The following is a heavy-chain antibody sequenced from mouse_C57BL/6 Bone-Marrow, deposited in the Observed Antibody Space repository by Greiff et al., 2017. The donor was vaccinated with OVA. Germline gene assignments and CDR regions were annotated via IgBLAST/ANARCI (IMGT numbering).Heavy chain of an antibody. Sequence: QVQLKQPGAELVKPGASVKLSCKASGYTFTSYWMQWVKQRPGQGLEWIGEIDPSDSYTNSNQKFKGKATLTVDTSSSTAYMQLSSLTSEDSAVYYCAREGDYDYDRFAYWGQGTLVTVSA. J-gene: IGHJ3*01. D-gene: IGHD2-4*01. V-gene: IGHV1-50*01. CDR1: GYTFTSYW. CDR3: AREGDYDYDRFAY. CDR2: IDPSDSYT.